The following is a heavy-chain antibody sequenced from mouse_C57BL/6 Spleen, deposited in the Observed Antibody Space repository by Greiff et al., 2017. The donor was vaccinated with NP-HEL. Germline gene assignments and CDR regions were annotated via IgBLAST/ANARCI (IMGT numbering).Heavy chain of an antibody. Sequence: QVQLQQSGPELVKPGASVKISCKASGYAFSSSWMNWVKQRPGKGLEWIGRIYPGDGDTNYNGKFKGKATLTADKSSSTAYMQLSSLTSEDSAVYFCARKKEDGYYGSREDWYFDVWGTGTTVTVSS. D-gene: IGHD1-1*01. CDR1: GYAFSSSW. CDR3: ARKKEDGYYGSREDWYFDV. V-gene: IGHV1-82*01. CDR2: IYPGDGDT. J-gene: IGHJ1*03.